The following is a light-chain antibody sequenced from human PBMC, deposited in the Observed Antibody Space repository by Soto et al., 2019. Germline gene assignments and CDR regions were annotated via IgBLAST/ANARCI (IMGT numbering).Light chain of an antibody. J-gene: IGKJ5*01. CDR1: QSVSSH. CDR3: QQRSNWPIT. V-gene: IGKV3-11*01. Sequence: EIVLTQSPATLSLSPGERATLSCRASQSVSSHLAWYQQKPGQAPRLLICDASKRATGIPARFSGSGSGTDFTLTIGSLEPEDFAVYYCQQRSNWPITFGQGTRLEIK. CDR2: DAS.